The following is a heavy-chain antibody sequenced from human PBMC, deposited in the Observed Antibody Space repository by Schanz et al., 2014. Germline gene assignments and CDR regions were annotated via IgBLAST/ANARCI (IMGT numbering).Heavy chain of an antibody. D-gene: IGHD6-13*01. V-gene: IGHV1-69*02. CDR2: IIPILGIA. CDR1: GGTFNSYT. J-gene: IGHJ4*02. CDR3: ASSGAGYSSSWDFDY. Sequence: QLQLVQSGAEVKKPGSSMKVSCKASGGTFNSYTINWVRQAPGQGLEWMGRIIPILGIANYAQKFQGRVTITADRSTSTAYMELSSLRSEDTAVYYCASSGAGYSSSWDFDYWGQGTLVTVSS.